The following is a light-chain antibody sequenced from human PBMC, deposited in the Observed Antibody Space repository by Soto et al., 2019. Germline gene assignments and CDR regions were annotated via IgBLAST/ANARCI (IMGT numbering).Light chain of an antibody. CDR2: ETS. V-gene: IGKV1-5*03. CDR3: QYDNDYGWT. CDR1: QTLSSW. Sequence: DSPLTQYPSTLSASVGDRVTITCRAIQTLSSWLAWYQQKPGQAPNLLIYETSTLEGGVPSRFSCSGSGTECTLNISMLQPDDVATYYFQYDNDYGWTFGQGTKVDIK. J-gene: IGKJ1*01.